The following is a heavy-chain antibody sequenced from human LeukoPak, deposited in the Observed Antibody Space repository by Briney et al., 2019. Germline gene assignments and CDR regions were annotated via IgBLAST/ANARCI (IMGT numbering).Heavy chain of an antibody. CDR3: ARDQGKEGFDP. CDR2: INAGNGNT. D-gene: IGHD3-10*01. Sequence: ASVKVSCKASGYTFTSYAMHWVRQAPGQRLEWMGWINAGNGNTKYSQKFQGRVTITGDTSASTAYMELSSLRSEDTAVYYCARDQGKEGFDPWGQGTLVTVSS. V-gene: IGHV1-3*01. J-gene: IGHJ5*02. CDR1: GYTFTSYA.